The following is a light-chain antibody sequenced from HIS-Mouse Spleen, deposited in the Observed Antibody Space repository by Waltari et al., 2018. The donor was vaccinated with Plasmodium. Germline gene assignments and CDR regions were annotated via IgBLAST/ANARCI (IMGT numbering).Light chain of an antibody. CDR3: QQYNNWSFT. J-gene: IGKJ3*01. CDR2: GAS. CDR1: QSVSSN. Sequence: EIVMTQSPATLSVSPGERATLSCRASQSVSSNFAWYQQKPGQAPRHLIYGASTRATGIPARFSGSGSGTEFTLTISSLQSEDFAVYYCQQYNNWSFTFGPGTKVDIK. V-gene: IGKV3-15*01.